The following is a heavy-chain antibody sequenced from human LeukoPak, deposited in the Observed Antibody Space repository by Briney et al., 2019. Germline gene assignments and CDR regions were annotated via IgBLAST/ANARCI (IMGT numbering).Heavy chain of an antibody. Sequence: AAVKVSCKASGYTFTGYYMHWVRQAPGQGLEWMGWINPNSGGTNYAQKFQGRVTMTRDTSISRAYIELSRLRSDDTAVYYCWRAQYDILTGYAFDYWGQGTLVTVSS. CDR3: WRAQYDILTGYAFDY. CDR1: GYTFTGYY. J-gene: IGHJ4*02. V-gene: IGHV1-2*02. CDR2: INPNSGGT. D-gene: IGHD3-9*01.